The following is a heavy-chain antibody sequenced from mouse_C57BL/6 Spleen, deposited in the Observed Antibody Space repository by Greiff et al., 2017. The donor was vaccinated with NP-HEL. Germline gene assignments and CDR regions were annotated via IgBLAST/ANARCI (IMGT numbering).Heavy chain of an antibody. CDR1: GYTFTSYW. CDR3: ARKEMRYYGSSVDYAMDY. D-gene: IGHD1-1*01. J-gene: IGHJ4*01. V-gene: IGHV1-72*01. CDR2: IDPNSGGT. Sequence: QVQLQQPGAELVKPGASVKLSCKASGYTFTSYWMHWVKQRPGRGLEWIGRIDPNSGGTKYNEKFKSKATLTVDKPSSTAYMQLSSLTSEDSAVYYCARKEMRYYGSSVDYAMDYWGQGTSVTVSS.